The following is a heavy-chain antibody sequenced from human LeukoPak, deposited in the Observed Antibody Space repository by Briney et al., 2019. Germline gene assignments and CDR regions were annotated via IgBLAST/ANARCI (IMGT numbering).Heavy chain of an antibody. V-gene: IGHV3-23*01. CDR3: AKDLYGGSYYDYYFDY. CDR2: ISGNGGST. J-gene: IGHJ4*02. CDR1: GFTFSSYA. Sequence: PGGSLRLSCAASGFTFSSYAMSWVRQAPGKGLEWVSAISGNGGSTYYADSVKGRFTISRDNSKNTLYLQINSLRAEDTAVYYCAKDLYGGSYYDYYFDYWGQGTLVTVSS. D-gene: IGHD1-26*01.